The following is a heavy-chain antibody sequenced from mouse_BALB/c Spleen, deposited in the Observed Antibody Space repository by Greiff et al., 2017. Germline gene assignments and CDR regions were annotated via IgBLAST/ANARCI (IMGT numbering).Heavy chain of an antibody. J-gene: IGHJ2*01. Sequence: QVHVKQSGPELVKPGASVKMSCKASGYTFTDYVISWVKQRPGQGLEWIGEIYPGSGSTYYNEKFKGKATLTADKSSNTAYMQLSSLTSEDSAVYFCVWLRRGYYFDYWGQGTTLTVSS. D-gene: IGHD2-2*01. CDR2: IYPGSGST. CDR1: GYTFTDYV. CDR3: VWLRRGYYFDY. V-gene: IGHV1-77*01.